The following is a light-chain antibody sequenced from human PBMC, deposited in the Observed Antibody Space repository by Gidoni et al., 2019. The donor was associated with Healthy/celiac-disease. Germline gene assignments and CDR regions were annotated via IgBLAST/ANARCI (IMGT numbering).Light chain of an antibody. V-gene: IGKV3-20*01. J-gene: IGKJ2*01. CDR1: QSVSSSY. CDR3: QQYGSSPGVT. CDR2: GAS. Sequence: ELVLTQSPGTLSLSPGERATLSCRASQSVSSSYLAWYQQKPGQAPRLLIYGASSRATGIPDRFSGSGSGTDFTLTISRLEPEDFAVYYCQQYGSSPGVTFGQXTKLEIK.